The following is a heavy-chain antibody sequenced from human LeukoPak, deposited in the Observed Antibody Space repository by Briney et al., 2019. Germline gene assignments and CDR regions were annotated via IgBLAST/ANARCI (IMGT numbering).Heavy chain of an antibody. D-gene: IGHD2-2*01. CDR1: GFTFSDYY. Sequence: GGSLRLSCAASGFTFSDYYMSWIRQAPGKGLEWVSYISSSGSTIYYADSVKGRFTISRDNAKNSLYLQMNSLRAEDRAVYYCARFGYCSSTSCFRSDYYYGMDVWGQGTTVTVSS. J-gene: IGHJ6*02. CDR3: ARFGYCSSTSCFRSDYYYGMDV. V-gene: IGHV3-11*01. CDR2: ISSSGSTI.